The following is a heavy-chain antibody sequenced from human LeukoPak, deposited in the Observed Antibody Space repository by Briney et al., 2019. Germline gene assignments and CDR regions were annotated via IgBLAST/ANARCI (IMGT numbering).Heavy chain of an antibody. CDR3: ARHAKLGEMYNWFDP. D-gene: IGHD3-16*01. CDR1: GGSISSSSYY. CDR2: FEYGGST. V-gene: IGHV4-39*01. Sequence: TASETLSLTCTVSGGSISSSSYYWGWIRQAPGKGLEWIGSFEYGGSTYYNPSLKSRVTISVDTSKNQFSLKLSSVTAADTAVYYCARHAKLGEMYNWFDPWGQGTLVTVSS. J-gene: IGHJ5*02.